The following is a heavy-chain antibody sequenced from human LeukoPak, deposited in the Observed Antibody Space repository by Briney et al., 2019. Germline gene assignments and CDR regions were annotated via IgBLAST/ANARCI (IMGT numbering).Heavy chain of an antibody. V-gene: IGHV4-38-2*02. D-gene: IGHD6-19*01. J-gene: IGHJ5*02. CDR3: AKEQWLPTNWFDP. Sequence: SETLSLTCTVSGYSISSGYYWGWIRQPPGKGLDCIGSIYHSGSTYYNPSLKSRVTISVDTSKNQFSLELSFVTAADTAVYYCAKEQWLPTNWFDPWGQGTLVTVSS. CDR1: GYSISSGYY. CDR2: IYHSGST.